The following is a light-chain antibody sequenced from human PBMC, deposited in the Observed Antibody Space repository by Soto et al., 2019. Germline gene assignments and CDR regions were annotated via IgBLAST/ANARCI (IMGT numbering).Light chain of an antibody. Sequence: EIVMTQSPATLSVSPGERATLSCRASQSVNSNLAWYQQKRGQAPRLLIYEASSRATGIPARFSASGSGTEFTLTISSLQSEDFAVYYCEQYNNWPLTFGGGTTLEIK. CDR2: EAS. CDR1: QSVNSN. CDR3: EQYNNWPLT. V-gene: IGKV3-15*01. J-gene: IGKJ4*01.